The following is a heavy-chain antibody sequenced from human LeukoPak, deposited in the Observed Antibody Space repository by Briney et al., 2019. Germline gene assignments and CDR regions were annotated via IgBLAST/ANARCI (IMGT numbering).Heavy chain of an antibody. CDR2: ISWNGVAT. Sequence: GGSLRLSCAASGFPFDDYGMSWVRQAPGKGLEWVSGISWNGVATGYADSVKGRFTISRDNAKNSLYLQMSSLRAEDTALYYCARSYNGGWYFFDNWGQGTLVTVSS. V-gene: IGHV3-20*04. CDR3: ARSYNGGWYFFDN. CDR1: GFPFDDYG. J-gene: IGHJ4*02. D-gene: IGHD6-19*01.